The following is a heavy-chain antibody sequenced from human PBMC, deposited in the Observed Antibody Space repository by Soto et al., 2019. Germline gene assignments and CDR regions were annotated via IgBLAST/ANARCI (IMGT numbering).Heavy chain of an antibody. CDR1: GFTFSSYA. V-gene: IGHV3-23*01. J-gene: IGHJ5*02. CDR2: ISGIGGST. D-gene: IGHD3-10*01. CDR3: AKGSMVRGVKIWFDP. Sequence: GGSLRLSCAASGFTFSSYAMSWVRQAPGKGLEWVSAISGIGGSTYYADSVKGRITISRDNSKKTLYLQMNSLRAEDMAVYSYAKGSMVRGVKIWFDPWGQGTLVTVSS.